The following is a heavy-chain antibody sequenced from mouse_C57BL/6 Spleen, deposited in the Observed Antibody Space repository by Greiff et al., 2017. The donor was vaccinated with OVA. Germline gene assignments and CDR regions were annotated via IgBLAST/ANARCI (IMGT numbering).Heavy chain of an antibody. CDR2: IYPGDGDT. D-gene: IGHD3-3*01. V-gene: IGHV1-82*01. Sequence: VQLQESGPELVKPGASVKISCKASGYAFSSSWMNWVKQRPGKGLEWIGRIYPGDGDTNYNGKFKGKATLTADKSSSTAYMQLSSLTSEDSAVYCCARGWVDYWGQGTTLTVSS. CDR3: ARGWVDY. CDR1: GYAFSSSW. J-gene: IGHJ2*01.